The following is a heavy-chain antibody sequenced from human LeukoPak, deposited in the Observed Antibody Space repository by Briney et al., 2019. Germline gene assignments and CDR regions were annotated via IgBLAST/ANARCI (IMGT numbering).Heavy chain of an antibody. CDR2: IYHSGST. Sequence: PSQTLSLTCAVSGGSISSGGYSGSWIRQPPGKGLEWIGYIYHSGSTYYNPSLKSRVTISVDRSKNQFSLKLSSVTAADTAVYYCARGYLGLFDYWGQGTLVTVSS. J-gene: IGHJ4*02. D-gene: IGHD3-9*01. CDR3: ARGYLGLFDY. V-gene: IGHV4-30-2*01. CDR1: GGSISSGGYS.